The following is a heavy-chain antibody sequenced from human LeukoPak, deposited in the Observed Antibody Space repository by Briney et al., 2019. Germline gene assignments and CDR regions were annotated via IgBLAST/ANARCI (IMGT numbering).Heavy chain of an antibody. CDR3: GRLMGGYDSYFYGMDV. CDR1: GFTFSSCG. D-gene: IGHD5-12*01. V-gene: IGHV3-30*03. Sequence: GGSLRLSCAASGFTFSSCGMHWVRQAPGKGLECVAVISYEGSNKFYADSVKGRFTISRDNSQTTMYLRMNSLRLEDTAVYYCGRLMGGYDSYFYGMDVWGQGTTVTVSS. CDR2: ISYEGSNK. J-gene: IGHJ6*02.